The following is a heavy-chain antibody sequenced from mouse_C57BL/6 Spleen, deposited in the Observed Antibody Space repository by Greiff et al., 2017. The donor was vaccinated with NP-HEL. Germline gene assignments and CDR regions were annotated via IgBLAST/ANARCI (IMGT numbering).Heavy chain of an antibody. Sequence: EADGVDFSRYWMSWVRRAPGKGLEWIGEINPDSSTINYAPSLKDKFIISRDNAKNTLYLQMSKVRSEDTALYYCARPRDYDGTGLAYWGQGTLVTVSA. CDR1: GVDFSRYW. CDR2: INPDSSTI. CDR3: ARPRDYDGTGLAY. J-gene: IGHJ3*01. V-gene: IGHV4-1*01. D-gene: IGHD2-4*01.